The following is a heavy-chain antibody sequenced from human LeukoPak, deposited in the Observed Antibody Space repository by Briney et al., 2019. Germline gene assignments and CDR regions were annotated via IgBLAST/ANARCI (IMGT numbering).Heavy chain of an antibody. CDR2: IIPIFGTA. V-gene: IGHV1-69*13. CDR1: GGTFSSYA. CDR3: ARTPAVVVVAATHFDY. Sequence: VASVKVSCKASGGTFSSYAISWVRQAPGQGLEWMGGIIPIFGTANYAQKFQGRVTITADESTSTAYMELSSLRPEDTAVYYCARTPAVVVVAATHFDYWGQGTLVTVSS. D-gene: IGHD2-15*01. J-gene: IGHJ4*02.